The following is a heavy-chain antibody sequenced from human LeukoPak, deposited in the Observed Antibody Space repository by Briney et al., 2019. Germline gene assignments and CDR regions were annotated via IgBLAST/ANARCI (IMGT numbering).Heavy chain of an antibody. CDR3: TREGVGGFDT. V-gene: IGHV3-7*01. D-gene: IGHD3-16*01. CDR1: GFTFSRYW. CDR2: IKQDGSDK. Sequence: GGSLRLSCAASGFTFSRYWMSWVRQAPGKGLEWVANIKQDGSDKDYVDSVKGRFTISRDNAMNSLYLQMNSLRVEDTAVYYCTREGVGGFDTWGQGAMVTVSS. J-gene: IGHJ3*02.